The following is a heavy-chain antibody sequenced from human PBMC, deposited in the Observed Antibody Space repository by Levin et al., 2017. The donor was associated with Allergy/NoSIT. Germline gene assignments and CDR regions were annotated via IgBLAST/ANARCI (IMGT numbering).Heavy chain of an antibody. V-gene: IGHV1-46*01. J-gene: IGHJ5*02. D-gene: IGHD3-10*01. CDR3: ARVGVRGGGPKNWFDP. CDR1: GYTFTSYY. Sequence: GESLKISCKASGYTFTSYYMHWVRQAPGQGLEWMGIINPSGGSTSYAQKFQGRVTMTRDTSTSTVYMELSSLRSEDTAVYYWARVGVRGGGPKNWFDPWGQGTLVTVSS. CDR2: INPSGGST.